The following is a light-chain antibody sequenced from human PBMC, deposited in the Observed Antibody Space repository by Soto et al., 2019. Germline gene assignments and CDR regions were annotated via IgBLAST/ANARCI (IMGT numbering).Light chain of an antibody. CDR2: GAS. V-gene: IGKV3-20*01. Sequence: EIVLTQSPGTLSLSPGERATLSCRASQSVSSSYLAWYQQRFGQAPRLLIYGASSRATGVPDRFSGSGSGTDFTLTISRLEPEDFAVYYCQQHGSSLTWTFGQGTKVDIK. J-gene: IGKJ1*01. CDR3: QQHGSSLTWT. CDR1: QSVSSSY.